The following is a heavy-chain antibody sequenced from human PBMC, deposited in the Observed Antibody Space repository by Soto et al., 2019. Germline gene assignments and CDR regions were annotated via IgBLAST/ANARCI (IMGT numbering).Heavy chain of an antibody. CDR3: TTEVVAVAVWFDP. V-gene: IGHV3-15*01. J-gene: IGHJ5*02. CDR1: GFTFSNAW. Sequence: GGSLRLSCAASGFTFSNAWMSWVRQAPGKGLEWVGRIKSKTDGGTTDYAAPVKGRFTISRDDSKNTLYLQMNSLKTEDTAVYYCTTEVVAVAVWFDPWGQGTLVTVSS. CDR2: IKSKTDGGTT. D-gene: IGHD6-19*01.